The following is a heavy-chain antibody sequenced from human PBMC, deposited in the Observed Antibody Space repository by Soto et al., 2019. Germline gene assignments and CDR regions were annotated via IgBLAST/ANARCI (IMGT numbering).Heavy chain of an antibody. CDR2: ISAYNGNT. CDR1: GYTFTSYG. Sequence: ASVKVSCKASGYTFTSYGISWVRQAPGQGLEWMGWISAYNGNTNYAQKLQGRVTMTTDTSTGTAYMELRSLRSDDTAVYYCARDDAGGSGSYYYYYYYMDVWGKGNTVPVS. D-gene: IGHD3-10*01. V-gene: IGHV1-18*01. J-gene: IGHJ6*03. CDR3: ARDDAGGSGSYYYYYYYMDV.